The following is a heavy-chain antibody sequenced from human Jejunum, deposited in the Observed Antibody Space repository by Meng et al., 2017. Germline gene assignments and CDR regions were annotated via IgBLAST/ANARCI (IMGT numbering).Heavy chain of an antibody. CDR3: ARESGGSNQYCFDY. J-gene: IGHJ4*02. CDR1: GYSFIAYY. D-gene: IGHD2-15*01. CDR2: INPNSGGT. Sequence: QVQLVQTGAEVKKPGASVKVSCKASGYSFIAYYMHWVRQAPGQGLEWMGRINPNSGGTNYAQNFQGRVTMTRDTSISTAYMELSRLRSDDTAVYYCARESGGSNQYCFDYWGQGTLVTVSS. V-gene: IGHV1-2*06.